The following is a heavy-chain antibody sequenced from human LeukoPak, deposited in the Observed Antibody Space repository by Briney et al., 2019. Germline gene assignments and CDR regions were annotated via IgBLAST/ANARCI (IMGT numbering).Heavy chain of an antibody. CDR3: ARRRIQLWGPHYYYMDV. Sequence: PSETLSLTCAVYGGSFSGYYWSWIRQPPGKGLEWIWEINHSGSTNYNPSLKRRVTISVDTSKNQFSLQLSSVPAADTAVYYCARRRIQLWGPHYYYMDVWGKGTSVTISS. D-gene: IGHD5-18*01. CDR2: INHSGST. CDR1: GGSFSGYY. V-gene: IGHV4-34*01. J-gene: IGHJ6*03.